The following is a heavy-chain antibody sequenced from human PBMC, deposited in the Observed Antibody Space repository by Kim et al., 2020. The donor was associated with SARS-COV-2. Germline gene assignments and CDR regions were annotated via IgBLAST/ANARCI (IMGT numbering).Heavy chain of an antibody. D-gene: IGHD1-26*01. CDR3: AGVAPIVGATGGYFDY. J-gene: IGHJ4*02. V-gene: IGHV4-4*07. CDR1: GGSISNYY. CDR2: VYTSGFT. Sequence: SETLSLTCTVSGGSISNYYWSWIRQPAGKGLEWIGRVYTSGFTFYNPSLKSRLTMSVDTANNQFSLKLSSVTAADAAVYYCAGVAPIVGATGGYFDYWGQGTLVTVSS.